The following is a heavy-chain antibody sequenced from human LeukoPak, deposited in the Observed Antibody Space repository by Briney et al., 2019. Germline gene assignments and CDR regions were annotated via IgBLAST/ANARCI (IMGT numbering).Heavy chain of an antibody. CDR2: IGSSSIST. J-gene: IGHJ4*02. V-gene: IGHV3-23*01. CDR3: AKTRPSYSSGWTDFDY. CDR1: GFTFSSYA. Sequence: GGSLRLSCAASGFTFSSYAMSWVRQAPGKGLEWVSGIGSSSISTYYTDSVKGRFTISRDNSKNTLYLQMNSLRAEDTAVYYCAKTRPSYSSGWTDFDYWGQGTLVTVSS. D-gene: IGHD6-19*01.